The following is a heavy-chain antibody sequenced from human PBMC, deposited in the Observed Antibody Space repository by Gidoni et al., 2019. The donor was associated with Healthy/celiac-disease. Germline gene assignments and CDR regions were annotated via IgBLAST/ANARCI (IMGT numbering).Heavy chain of an antibody. V-gene: IGHV3-74*01. CDR2: INSDGSST. CDR1: GFPFSSYW. Sequence: EVQLVESGGGLVQPGGSLRLSCAASGFPFSSYWMHWVRQAPGKGLVWVSRINSDGSSTSYADSVKGRFTISRDNAKNTLYLQMNSLRAEDTAVYYCAVDTVGEYYFDYWGQGTLVTVSS. CDR3: AVDTVGEYYFDY. J-gene: IGHJ4*02. D-gene: IGHD4-17*01.